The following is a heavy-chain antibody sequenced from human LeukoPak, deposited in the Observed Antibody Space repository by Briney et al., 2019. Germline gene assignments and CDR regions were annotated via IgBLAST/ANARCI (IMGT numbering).Heavy chain of an antibody. CDR3: AKGGFGYSSSYYYYYYYMDV. D-gene: IGHD6-13*01. CDR1: GFTFSSYS. Sequence: PGGSLRLSCAASGFTFSSYSMNWVRQAPGKGLEWVSSISSSSSYIYYADSVKGRFTISRDNAKNTLYLQMNSLRAEDTGVYYCAKGGFGYSSSYYYYYYYMDVWGKGTTVTVSS. V-gene: IGHV3-21*01. J-gene: IGHJ6*03. CDR2: ISSSSSYI.